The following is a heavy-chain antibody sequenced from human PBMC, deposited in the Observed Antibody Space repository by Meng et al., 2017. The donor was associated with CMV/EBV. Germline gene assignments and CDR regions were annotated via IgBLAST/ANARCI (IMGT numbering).Heavy chain of an antibody. CDR1: GFSLSTGGLG. CDR2: IFWNDDK. Sequence: QITLKESGRTLLKPLQTLTLTCTFSGFSLSTGGLGVAWIRQSPGKALEWLALIFWNDDKRYSPSLRSRLTITKDTSKNQVVLTMTNMDPVDTATYYCAHHPFYYDSISFDYWGQGTLVTVSS. V-gene: IGHV2-5*01. D-gene: IGHD3-22*01. CDR3: AHHPFYYDSISFDY. J-gene: IGHJ4*02.